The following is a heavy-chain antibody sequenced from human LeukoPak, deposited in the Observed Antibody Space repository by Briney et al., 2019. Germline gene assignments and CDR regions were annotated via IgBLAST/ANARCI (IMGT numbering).Heavy chain of an antibody. CDR3: ARCDRYGGNTEFLFDY. CDR1: GYSISSGYY. CDR2: IYHSGST. D-gene: IGHD4-23*01. Sequence: PSETLSLTCTVSGYSISSGYYWGWIRQPPGKGLEWIGSIYHSGSTYYNPSLKSRVTISVDTSKNQFSLKLSSVTAADTAVYYCARCDRYGGNTEFLFDYWGQGTLVTVSS. V-gene: IGHV4-38-2*02. J-gene: IGHJ4*02.